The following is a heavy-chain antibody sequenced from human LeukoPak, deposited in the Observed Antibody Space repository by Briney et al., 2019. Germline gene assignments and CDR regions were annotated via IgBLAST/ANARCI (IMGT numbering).Heavy chain of an antibody. D-gene: IGHD6-13*01. CDR3: AREAAAGLDY. CDR1: GYTFTSYY. Sequence: GGSLRLSCSASGYTFTSYYMHWVRQAPGQGLEWMGIINPSGGSTSYAQKFQGRVTMTRDTSTSTVYMELSSLRSEDTAVYYCAREAAAGLDYWGQGTLVTVSS. V-gene: IGHV1-46*01. CDR2: INPSGGST. J-gene: IGHJ4*02.